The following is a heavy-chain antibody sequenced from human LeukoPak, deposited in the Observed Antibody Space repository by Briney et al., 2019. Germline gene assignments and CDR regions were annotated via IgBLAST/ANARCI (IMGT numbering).Heavy chain of an antibody. CDR1: GFTFSGSA. J-gene: IGHJ1*01. V-gene: IGHV3-73*01. CDR2: IRSEANSYAT. Sequence: GGSLKLSCAASGFTFSGSAIHWVRQASGKGLEWVGRIRSEANSYATAYAASVRGRVTISRDDSKYTAYLQMNSLKTEDTAVYYCTRPHPSCTGGVCFWDWGQGTLVTVSS. CDR3: TRPHPSCTGGVCFWD. D-gene: IGHD2-8*02.